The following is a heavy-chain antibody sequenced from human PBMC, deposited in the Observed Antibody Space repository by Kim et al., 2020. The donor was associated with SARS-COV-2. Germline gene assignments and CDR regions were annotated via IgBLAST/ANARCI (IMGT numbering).Heavy chain of an antibody. CDR2: IYSGGST. CDR1: GFTVSSNY. D-gene: IGHD2-15*01. CDR3: ARYGGGSSYYFDY. Sequence: GGSLRLSCAASGFTVSSNYMSWVRQAPGKGLEWVSVIYSGGSTYYADSVKGRFTISRDNSKNTLYLQMNSLRAEDTAVYYCARYGGGSSYYFDYWGQGTLVTVSS. V-gene: IGHV3-53*01. J-gene: IGHJ4*02.